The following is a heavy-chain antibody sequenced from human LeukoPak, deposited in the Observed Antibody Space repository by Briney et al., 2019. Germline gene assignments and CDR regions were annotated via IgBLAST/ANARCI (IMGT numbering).Heavy chain of an antibody. Sequence: SETLSLTCTVSGGSISSYYWSWIRQPAGKGLEWIGRIYTSGSTNYNPSLKSRVTMSVDTSKNQFSLRLGSVTAADTAVYYCAREGYTSGWYKTDYWGQGTLVTVSS. CDR2: IYTSGST. CDR1: GGSISSYY. CDR3: AREGYTSGWYKTDY. D-gene: IGHD6-19*01. V-gene: IGHV4-4*07. J-gene: IGHJ4*02.